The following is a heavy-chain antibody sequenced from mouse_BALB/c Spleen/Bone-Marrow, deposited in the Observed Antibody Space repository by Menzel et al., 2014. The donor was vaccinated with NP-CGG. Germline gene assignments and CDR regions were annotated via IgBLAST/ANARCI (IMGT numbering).Heavy chain of an antibody. Sequence: VKLQESGAELVRPGSSVKISCKASGYGFSSYWMNWVKQRPGQGLEWIGQIYPGDGDTNYNGKFKGKATLTADKSSSTAYMQLSSLTSEDSAVYFCARKYGDYWGQGTTLTVSS. CDR3: ARKYGDY. V-gene: IGHV1-80*01. CDR2: IYPGDGDT. D-gene: IGHD2-10*02. CDR1: GYGFSSYW. J-gene: IGHJ2*01.